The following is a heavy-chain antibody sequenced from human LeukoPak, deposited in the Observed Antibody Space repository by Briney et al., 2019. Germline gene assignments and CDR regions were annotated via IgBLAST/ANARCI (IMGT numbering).Heavy chain of an antibody. J-gene: IGHJ4*02. Sequence: SETLSLTCAVYGGSFSGYYWSWIRQPPGKGLEWIGEINHSGSTNYNPSLKSRVTISVDTSKNQFSLKLSSVTAADTAVYYCARALGDSSGYYYWGQGTLVTVSS. CDR2: INHSGST. CDR1: GGSFSGYY. V-gene: IGHV4-34*01. CDR3: ARALGDSSGYYY. D-gene: IGHD3-22*01.